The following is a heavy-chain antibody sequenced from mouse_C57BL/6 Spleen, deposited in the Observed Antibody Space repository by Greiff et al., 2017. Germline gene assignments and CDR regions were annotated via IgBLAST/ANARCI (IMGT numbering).Heavy chain of an antibody. CDR3: ARPRFDSSGYAWFAY. CDR1: GYTFTSYW. J-gene: IGHJ3*01. D-gene: IGHD3-2*02. CDR2: IHPNSGST. Sequence: QVQLQQPGAELVKPGASVKLSCKASGYTFTSYWMHWVKQRPGQGLEWIGMIHPNSGSTNYNEKFKSKATLTVDKSSSTAYMQLSSLTSEDSAVYYCARPRFDSSGYAWFAYWGQGTLVTVSA. V-gene: IGHV1-64*01.